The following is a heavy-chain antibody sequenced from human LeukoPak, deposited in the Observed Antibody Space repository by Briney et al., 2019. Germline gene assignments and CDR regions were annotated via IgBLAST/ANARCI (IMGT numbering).Heavy chain of an antibody. D-gene: IGHD1-26*01. CDR3: AKVGWGRAPDKLDY. CDR1: GFTFSSYS. J-gene: IGHJ4*02. V-gene: IGHV3-7*01. CDR2: IKQDGSET. Sequence: GGSLRLSCAASGFTFSSYSMNWVRQAPGKGLEWVANIKQDGSETYYVYSVKGRFTISRDNAKNSLYLQMNSLRAEDTAVYYCAKVGWGRAPDKLDYWGQGTLLTVSS.